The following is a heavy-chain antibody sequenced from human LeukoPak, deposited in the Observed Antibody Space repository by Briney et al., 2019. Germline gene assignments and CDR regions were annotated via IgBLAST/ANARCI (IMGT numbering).Heavy chain of an antibody. V-gene: IGHV3-33*01. CDR2: IWYDGSNK. J-gene: IGHJ4*02. CDR1: GFTFSSYG. CDR3: ARDHHSSGYSFDY. D-gene: IGHD3-22*01. Sequence: GRSLRLSCAASGFTFSSYGMHWVRQAPGKGLEWVAVIWYDGSNKYYADSVKGRFTISRDNPKNTLYLQMNSLRAEDTAVYYCARDHHSSGYSFDYWGQGTLVTVSS.